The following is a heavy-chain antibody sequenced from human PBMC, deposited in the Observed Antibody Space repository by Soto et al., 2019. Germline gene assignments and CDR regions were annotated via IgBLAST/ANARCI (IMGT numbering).Heavy chain of an antibody. CDR3: ARDRGGGYSS. CDR2: IWYDGSNK. CDR1: GFTFSSYG. J-gene: IGHJ4*02. Sequence: QVQLVESGGGVVQPGRSLRLSCAASGFTFSSYGMHWVRQAPGKGLEWVAVIWYDGSNKYYADSVKGRFTISRDNSKITLYLQRNSLRAEDTAVYYCARDRGGGYSSWGQGTLVTVSS. D-gene: IGHD3-22*01. V-gene: IGHV3-33*01.